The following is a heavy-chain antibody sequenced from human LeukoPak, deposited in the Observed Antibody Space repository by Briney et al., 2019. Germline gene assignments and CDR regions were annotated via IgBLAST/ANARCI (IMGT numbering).Heavy chain of an antibody. CDR1: GFTFTNYI. D-gene: IGHD6-13*01. CDR3: AKNGYSSSGPYYYMDV. V-gene: IGHV3-48*04. Sequence: GGSLRLSCAASGFTFTNYIMNWVRQAPGKGLEWVSYISSSSSTIYYADSVKGRFTISRDNAKNSLHLQMNSLRAEDTAVYYCAKNGYSSSGPYYYMDVWGKGTTDTVSS. CDR2: ISSSSSTI. J-gene: IGHJ6*03.